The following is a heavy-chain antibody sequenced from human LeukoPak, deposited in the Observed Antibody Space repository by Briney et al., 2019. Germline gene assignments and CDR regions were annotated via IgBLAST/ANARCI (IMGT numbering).Heavy chain of an antibody. Sequence: PGGSLRLSCAVSGSTFTSYWMSWVRQAPGKGLEWVANINEDGSYKFHADSVKGRLTISRDNSKNSLYLQMSSLRADDTAVYYCARDATRGGDNDYWGQGTRVIVSS. V-gene: IGHV3-7*01. D-gene: IGHD2-21*02. CDR2: INEDGSYK. CDR1: GSTFTSYW. CDR3: ARDATRGGDNDY. J-gene: IGHJ4*02.